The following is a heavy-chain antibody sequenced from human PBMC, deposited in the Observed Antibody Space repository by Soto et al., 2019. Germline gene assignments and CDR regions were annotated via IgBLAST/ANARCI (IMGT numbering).Heavy chain of an antibody. CDR1: GFTFSSYS. CDR3: ARDFRLGNYDFWSDYYPIYYYYYGMDV. CDR2: ISSSSSYI. D-gene: IGHD3-3*01. J-gene: IGHJ6*02. Sequence: PGGSLRLSCAASGFTFSSYSMNWVRQAPGKGLEWVSSISSSSSYIYYADSVKGRFTISRDNAKNSLYLQMNSLRAEDTAVYYCARDFRLGNYDFWSDYYPIYYYYYGMDVWGQGTTVTVSS. V-gene: IGHV3-21*01.